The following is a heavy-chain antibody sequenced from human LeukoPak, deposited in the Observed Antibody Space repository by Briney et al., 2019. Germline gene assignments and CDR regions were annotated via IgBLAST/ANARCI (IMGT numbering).Heavy chain of an antibody. D-gene: IGHD2-21*01. J-gene: IGHJ4*02. Sequence: GGSLRLSCAASGFTFSRYAMTWVRQPPGKGLDWVSGISGGGGSTYYADTVKGRFTISRDNSKNTLYLQMNSLRAEDTAVYYCAKSDLAYCGGDCYSDYWGQGTLVTVSS. CDR2: ISGGGGST. V-gene: IGHV3-23*01. CDR3: AKSDLAYCGGDCYSDY. CDR1: GFTFSRYA.